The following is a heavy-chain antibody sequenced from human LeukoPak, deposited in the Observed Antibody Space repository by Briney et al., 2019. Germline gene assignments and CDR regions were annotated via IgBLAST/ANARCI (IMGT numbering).Heavy chain of an antibody. CDR1: GFTFSSNW. CDR2: INEDGSTT. D-gene: IGHD2-21*02. CDR3: AKHRVTDEYYFDY. J-gene: IGHJ4*02. Sequence: GGSLRLSCAASGFTFSSNWMHWVRQAPGKGLVWVSRINEDGSTTNYADSVKGRFTISRDNSKNTLYLQMNSLRAEDTAVYYCAKHRVTDEYYFDYWGQGTLVTVSS. V-gene: IGHV3-74*01.